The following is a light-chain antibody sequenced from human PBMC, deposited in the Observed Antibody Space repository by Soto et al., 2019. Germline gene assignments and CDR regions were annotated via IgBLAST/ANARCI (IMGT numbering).Light chain of an antibody. J-gene: IGLJ2*01. CDR3: SSYTSTTTVV. CDR2: EVT. V-gene: IGLV2-14*01. Sequence: QSALTQPASVSGSPGQSITISCTGTSSDVGGYNYVSWYQHHPGKAPKLMIYEVTDRPSGVSNRLSGSKSGNTASLTISWLQADDAAMYYCSSYTSTTTVVFGGGTKLTVL. CDR1: SSDVGGYNY.